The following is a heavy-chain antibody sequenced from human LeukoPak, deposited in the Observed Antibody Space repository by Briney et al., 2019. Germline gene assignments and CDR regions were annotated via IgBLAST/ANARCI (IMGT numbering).Heavy chain of an antibody. Sequence: GGSLRLSCAASGLTFSSYAMSWVRQAPGKGLEWVAFIKEDGSEKYYVDSVKGRFTISRDNAENSLYLQMNSLRAEDTAVYYCARDRGGRTGLDDWGQGTLVTVSS. CDR2: IKEDGSEK. V-gene: IGHV3-7*04. CDR3: ARDRGGRTGLDD. CDR1: GLTFSSYA. J-gene: IGHJ4*02. D-gene: IGHD2-15*01.